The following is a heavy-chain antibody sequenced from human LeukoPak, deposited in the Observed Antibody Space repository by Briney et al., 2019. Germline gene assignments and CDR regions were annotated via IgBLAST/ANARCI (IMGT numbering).Heavy chain of an antibody. D-gene: IGHD3-10*01. J-gene: IGHJ6*03. CDR1: GGTFSSYA. CDR2: IIPILGTA. CDR3: ARDVGSGVVSHYYYYMDV. V-gene: IGHV1-69*10. Sequence: GASVKVSCKASGGTFSSYAISWVRQAPGQGLEWMGGIIPILGTANYAQKFQGRVTITADKSTSTAYMELSSLRSEDTAVYYCARDVGSGVVSHYYYYMDVWGKGTTVTVSS.